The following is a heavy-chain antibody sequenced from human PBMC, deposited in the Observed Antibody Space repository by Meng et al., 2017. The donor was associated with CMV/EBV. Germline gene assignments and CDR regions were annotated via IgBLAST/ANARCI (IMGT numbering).Heavy chain of an antibody. CDR1: GFMFSDYA. V-gene: IGHV3-23*01. CDR3: AKVESSSWYYVDY. Sequence: GGSLRLSCAASGFMFSDYAMNWVRQTPGKGLEWVSTISGGGGNTYYADSVQGRLTISRDNSKNTLYLQMNSLRVEDTAVYYCAKVESSSWYYVDYWGQGTLVTVSS. J-gene: IGHJ4*02. CDR2: ISGGGGNT. D-gene: IGHD6-13*01.